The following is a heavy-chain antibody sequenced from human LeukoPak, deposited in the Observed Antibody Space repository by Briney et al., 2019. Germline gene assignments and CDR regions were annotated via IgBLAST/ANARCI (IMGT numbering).Heavy chain of an antibody. Sequence: GASVKVSCKASGYTFTVYYMHWVRQAPGQGLEWMGRINPNSGGTNYAQKFQGRVTMTRDTSISTAYMELSRLRSDDTAVYYCARGPWRIFGYSYGYLDYWGQGTLVTVSS. J-gene: IGHJ4*02. CDR3: ARGPWRIFGYSYGYLDY. V-gene: IGHV1-2*06. CDR2: INPNSGGT. CDR1: GYTFTVYY. D-gene: IGHD5-18*01.